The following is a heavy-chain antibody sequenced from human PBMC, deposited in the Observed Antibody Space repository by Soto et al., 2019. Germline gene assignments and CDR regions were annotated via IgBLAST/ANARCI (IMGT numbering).Heavy chain of an antibody. V-gene: IGHV4-31*03. CDR3: ARDPITMVRGTAGYYGMDV. CDR1: GGSISSGGYY. Sequence: LTCTVSGGSISSGGYYWSWIRQHPGKGLEWIGYIYYSGSTYYNPSLKSRVTISVDTSKNQFSLKLSSVTAADTAVYYCARDPITMVRGTAGYYGMDVWGQGTTVTVSS. D-gene: IGHD3-10*01. CDR2: IYYSGST. J-gene: IGHJ6*02.